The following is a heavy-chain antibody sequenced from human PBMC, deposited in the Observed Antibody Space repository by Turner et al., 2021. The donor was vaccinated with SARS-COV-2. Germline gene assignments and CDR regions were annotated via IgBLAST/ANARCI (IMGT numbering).Heavy chain of an antibody. CDR1: VYTFTTYD. CDR2: MNTNSGHT. J-gene: IGHJ3*02. D-gene: IGHD4-4*01. V-gene: IGHV1-8*03. CDR3: AGRDSNGYVGAFDM. Sequence: QVQLVQSGAEVQTPGASVTVSCKASVYTFTTYDINWVRQAAGQGLEWMGRMNTNSGHTAYAQKFQGRVTITRKTSISTVYMELSSLRSDDTAVYYCAGRDSNGYVGAFDMWGQGTMVTVSS.